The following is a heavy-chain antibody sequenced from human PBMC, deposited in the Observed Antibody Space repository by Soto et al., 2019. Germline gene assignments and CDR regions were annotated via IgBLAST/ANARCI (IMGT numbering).Heavy chain of an antibody. Sequence: QVQLVESGGGVVQPGRSLRLSCAASGFTFSSYGMHWVRQAPGKGLEWVAVIWYDGSNKYYAESVKGRFTISRDNSKNTLYLQRNSLRAEDTAVYYCARERASGSYYLYGMDVWGQGTTVTVSS. D-gene: IGHD1-26*01. CDR1: GFTFSSYG. J-gene: IGHJ6*02. CDR2: IWYDGSNK. CDR3: ARERASGSYYLYGMDV. V-gene: IGHV3-33*01.